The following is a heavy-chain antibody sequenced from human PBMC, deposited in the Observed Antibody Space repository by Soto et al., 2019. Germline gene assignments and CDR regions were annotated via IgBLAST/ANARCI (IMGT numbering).Heavy chain of an antibody. CDR2: IKQDGSEK. V-gene: IGHV3-7*01. Sequence: EVQLVESGGGLVQPGGSLRLSCAVSGFTFSSYWMSWVRQAPGKGLEWVANIKQDGSEKYYMDSVKGRFTISRDNAKNSLYLQRNSLRDEDTAVYYCARVDVVVPAALYYYYYMDVWGKGTADTVSS. J-gene: IGHJ6*03. CDR3: ARVDVVVPAALYYYYYMDV. CDR1: GFTFSSYW. D-gene: IGHD2-2*01.